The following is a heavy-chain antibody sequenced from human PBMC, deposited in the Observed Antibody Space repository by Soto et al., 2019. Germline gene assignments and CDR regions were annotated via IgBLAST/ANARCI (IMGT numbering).Heavy chain of an antibody. Sequence: QVQLVQSGAEVKKPGSSVKVSCKASGGTFSSYAISWVRQAPGQGLEWMGGIIPIFGTANYAQKFQGRVTITADKSTSTADMELSSLRSEDTAVYYCAGGIVVVVAADYGMDVWGQGTTVTVSS. CDR3: AGGIVVVVAADYGMDV. D-gene: IGHD2-15*01. CDR1: GGTFSSYA. V-gene: IGHV1-69*06. J-gene: IGHJ6*02. CDR2: IIPIFGTA.